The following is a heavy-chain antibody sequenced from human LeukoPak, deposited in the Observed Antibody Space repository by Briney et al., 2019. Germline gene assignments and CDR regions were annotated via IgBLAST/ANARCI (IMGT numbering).Heavy chain of an antibody. V-gene: IGHV4-30-2*01. CDR1: GGSISSGGYS. CDR2: IYHSGST. D-gene: IGHD3-10*01. J-gene: IGHJ5*02. CDR3: ARESNYGSGSYYPFDP. Sequence: SQTLSLTCAVSGGSISSGGYSWSWIRQPPGKGLEWIGYIYHSGSTYYNPSLKSRVTISVDRSKNQFSLKPSSVTAADTAVYYCARESNYGSGSYYPFDPWGQGTLVTVSS.